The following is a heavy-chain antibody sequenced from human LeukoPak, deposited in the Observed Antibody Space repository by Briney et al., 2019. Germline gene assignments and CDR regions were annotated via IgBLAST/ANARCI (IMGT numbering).Heavy chain of an antibody. CDR2: IYNSENT. CDR3: ARFHSGPSGWYVLWYFDL. J-gene: IGHJ2*01. V-gene: IGHV4-4*09. CDR1: GGSVSSYY. D-gene: IGHD6-19*01. Sequence: SETLSLTCTVSGGSVSSYYWSWIRQPPGKGLEWIGYIYNSENTKYNSSLESRVTISVDTSKNQFFLKLSSVTAADTAVYYCARFHSGPSGWYVLWYFDLWGRGTLVTVSS.